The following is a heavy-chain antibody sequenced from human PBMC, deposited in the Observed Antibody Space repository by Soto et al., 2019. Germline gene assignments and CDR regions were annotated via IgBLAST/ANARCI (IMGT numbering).Heavy chain of an antibody. CDR1: GDSVSSNSAA. CDR3: ARDHRSGWFESDYYYGMDV. CDR2: TYYRSKWYN. J-gene: IGHJ6*02. V-gene: IGHV6-1*01. D-gene: IGHD6-19*01. Sequence: SQTLSLTCAISGDSVSSNSAAWNWIRQSPSRGLEWLGRTYYRSKWYNDYAVSVKSRITINPDTSKNQFSLQLNSVTLEDTAVYYCARDHRSGWFESDYYYGMDVWGQGTTVTVSS.